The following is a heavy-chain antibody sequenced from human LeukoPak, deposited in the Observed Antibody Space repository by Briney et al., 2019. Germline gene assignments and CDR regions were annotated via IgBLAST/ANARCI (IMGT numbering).Heavy chain of an antibody. D-gene: IGHD3-3*01. Sequence: GGSLRLSCAASGFTFSSYAMSWVRQAPGKGLEWVSAISGSGGSTYYADSVKGRFTISRDNSKNTLYLQMNSLRAEDTAVYYCAKSRYDFPNNYYFDYWGQGTLVTVSS. CDR3: AKSRYDFPNNYYFDY. CDR1: GFTFSSYA. CDR2: ISGSGGST. V-gene: IGHV3-23*01. J-gene: IGHJ4*02.